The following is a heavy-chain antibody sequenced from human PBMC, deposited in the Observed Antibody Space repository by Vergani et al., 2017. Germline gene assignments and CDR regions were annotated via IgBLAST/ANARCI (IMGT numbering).Heavy chain of an antibody. CDR3: ASWNQGVVYAFDI. CDR2: ISGSGGTT. V-gene: IGHV3-23*01. J-gene: IGHJ3*02. CDR1: GFTFSSYA. D-gene: IGHD1-14*01. Sequence: EVQLLESGGGLVQPGGSLRLSCAASGFTFSSYAMSWVRQAPGKGLEWVSSISGSGGTTYYADSVKGRFTISRDNSKHTLFLQMISLRAEVTAVYYCASWNQGVVYAFDIWGQGTLVTVSS.